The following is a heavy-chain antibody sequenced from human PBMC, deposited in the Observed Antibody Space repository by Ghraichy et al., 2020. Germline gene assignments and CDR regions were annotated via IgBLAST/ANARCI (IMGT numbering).Heavy chain of an antibody. CDR2: IGGTTTTI. J-gene: IGHJ4*02. CDR3: ARDLVLSGTLWH. CDR1: GFNFRSYR. D-gene: IGHD1-20*01. V-gene: IGHV3-48*02. Sequence: GGSLRLSCAASGFNFRSYRINWVRQAPGKGLEWVSYIGGTTTTIYYADSVKGRFTISRDNAKNSLYLQMNSLRDEDTAVYYCARDLVLSGTLWHWGQGTLVTVPS.